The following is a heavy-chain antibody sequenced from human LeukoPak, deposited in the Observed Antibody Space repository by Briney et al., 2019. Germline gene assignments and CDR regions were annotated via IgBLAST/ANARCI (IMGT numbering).Heavy chain of an antibody. Sequence: SETLSLTCTVSGGSISSYYWSWIRQPPGKGLEWIGYIYYSGSTYYNPSLKSRVTISVDTSKNQFSLKLSSVTAADTAVYYCARSSSSPRPIDYWGQGTLVTVSS. CDR3: ARSSSSPRPIDY. V-gene: IGHV4-59*08. CDR2: IYYSGST. J-gene: IGHJ4*02. CDR1: GGSISSYY. D-gene: IGHD6-6*01.